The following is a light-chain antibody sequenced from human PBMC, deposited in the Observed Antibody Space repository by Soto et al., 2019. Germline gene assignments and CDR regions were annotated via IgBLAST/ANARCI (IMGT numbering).Light chain of an antibody. CDR1: QSISSD. CDR3: QQYGTSRWT. Sequence: EIVMTQSPATLSVSPGERATLSCRASQSISSDVAWYQQKPGQAPRLLIYGASTTATGIQARFSGSGSGTDFTLTIRRLEPEDFAVYYCQQYGTSRWTFGQGTKVDIK. J-gene: IGKJ1*01. CDR2: GAS. V-gene: IGKV3-15*01.